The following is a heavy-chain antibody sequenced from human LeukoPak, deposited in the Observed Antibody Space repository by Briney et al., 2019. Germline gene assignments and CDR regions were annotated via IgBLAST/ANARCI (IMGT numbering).Heavy chain of an antibody. Sequence: GGSLRLSCAASGFTFSSHAMSWVRQAPGKGLEWVSGISGSGFSTYYADSVKGRFTISRDNSKNTLSLQMNSLRAEDTAVYFCAKESVSDYYGSGSSTPYWGQGTLVTVSS. V-gene: IGHV3-23*01. CDR2: ISGSGFST. D-gene: IGHD3-10*01. CDR3: AKESVSDYYGSGSSTPY. J-gene: IGHJ4*02. CDR1: GFTFSSHA.